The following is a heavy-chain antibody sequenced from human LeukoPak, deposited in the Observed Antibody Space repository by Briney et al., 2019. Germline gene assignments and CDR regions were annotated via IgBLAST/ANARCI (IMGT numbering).Heavy chain of an antibody. CDR2: IYYSGST. V-gene: IGHV4-39*01. D-gene: IGHD6-13*01. J-gene: IGHJ5*02. CDR3: ARPAAAVKGWFDP. CDR1: GGSISSSSYY. Sequence: SETLSLTCTVSGGSISSSSYYWGWIRQPPGKGLEWIGSIYYSGSTYYNPSLKSRVTISVDTSKNQFSLKLSSVTAADTAVYYCARPAAAVKGWFDPWGQGTLVTVSS.